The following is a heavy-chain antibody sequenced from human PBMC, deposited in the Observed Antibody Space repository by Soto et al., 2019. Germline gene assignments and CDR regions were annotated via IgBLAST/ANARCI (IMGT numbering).Heavy chain of an antibody. CDR1: GGSFSGYY. CDR3: ARGGSGSYPRHYYYGMDV. CDR2: INHSGST. Sequence: ETLSLTCAVYGGSFSGYYWSWIRQPPGKGLEWIGEINHSGSTNYNPSLKSRVTISVDTSKNQFSLKLSSVTAADTAVYYCARGGSGSYPRHYYYGMDVWGQGTTVTVSS. V-gene: IGHV4-34*01. D-gene: IGHD1-26*01. J-gene: IGHJ6*02.